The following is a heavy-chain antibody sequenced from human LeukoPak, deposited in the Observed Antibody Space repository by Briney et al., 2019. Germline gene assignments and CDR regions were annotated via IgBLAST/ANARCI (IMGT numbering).Heavy chain of an antibody. Sequence: GGSLRLSCAASGFTFSSYGMHWVRQAPGKGLEWVAVISYDGSNKYYADSVKGRFTISRDNSKNTLYLQMNSLRAEDTAVYYCANFPRGVILWGQGTLVTVSS. CDR1: GFTFSSYG. CDR3: ANFPRGVIL. D-gene: IGHD3-10*01. CDR2: ISYDGSNK. V-gene: IGHV3-30*18. J-gene: IGHJ4*02.